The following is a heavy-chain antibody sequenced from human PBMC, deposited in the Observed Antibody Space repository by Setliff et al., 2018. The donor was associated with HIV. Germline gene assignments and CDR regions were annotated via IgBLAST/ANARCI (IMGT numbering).Heavy chain of an antibody. CDR2: IYHGGYT. V-gene: IGHV4-4*02. CDR1: GGSISTNYW. D-gene: IGHD3-3*01. J-gene: IGHJ3*02. Sequence: KASETLSLTCAVSGGSISTNYWWSWVRQPPGKGLEWIGEIYHGGYTNYNPSLKSRATISVDKSKNHFSLNLSSVTAADTAVYYCARGRSEEYYDFWSDYYNAFDIWGQGTMVTVS. CDR3: ARGRSEEYYDFWSDYYNAFDI.